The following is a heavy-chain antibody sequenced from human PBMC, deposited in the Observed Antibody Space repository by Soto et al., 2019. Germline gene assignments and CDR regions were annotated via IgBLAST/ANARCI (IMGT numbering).Heavy chain of an antibody. CDR3: ARDAYYYDSSGYYYYFDY. J-gene: IGHJ4*02. CDR2: IYYSGST. Sequence: QVQLQESGPGLVKPSETLSLTCTVSGGSISSYYWRWIRQPPGKGLGWMGYIYYSGSTNYNPSLKSRVTISVDTSKNQFSLKLSSVTAADTAVYYCARDAYYYDSSGYYYYFDYWGQGTLVTVSS. D-gene: IGHD3-22*01. V-gene: IGHV4-59*01. CDR1: GGSISSYY.